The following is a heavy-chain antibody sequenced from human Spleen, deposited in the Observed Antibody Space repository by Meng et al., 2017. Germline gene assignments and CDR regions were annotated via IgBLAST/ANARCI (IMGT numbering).Heavy chain of an antibody. V-gene: IGHV7-4-1*02. CDR2: INTNTGNS. J-gene: IGHJ4*02. CDR1: RYTFTGYY. Sequence: ASVKVSCKACRYTFTGYYMHWVRQAPGQGREWLGLINTNTGNSTYPPGFTGRFVFSLDTSISTPYLQISGLRADDTAMYYCARTKEYYDSSFDLWGQGTLVTVSS. D-gene: IGHD3-22*01. CDR3: ARTKEYYDSSFDL.